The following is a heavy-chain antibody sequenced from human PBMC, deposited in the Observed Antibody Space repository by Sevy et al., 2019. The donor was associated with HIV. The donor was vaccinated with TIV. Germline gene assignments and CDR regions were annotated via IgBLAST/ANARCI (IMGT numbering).Heavy chain of an antibody. CDR1: GFTFGSYA. Sequence: GGSLRLSCAASGFTFGSYAMHWVRQAPGKGLEWVAVISYDGSNKYYADSVKGRFTISRDNSKNTLYLQMNSLRGEDTAVYYCARDPSAVLGCFDPWGQGTLVTVSS. D-gene: IGHD6-25*01. J-gene: IGHJ5*02. CDR2: ISYDGSNK. CDR3: ARDPSAVLGCFDP. V-gene: IGHV3-30*04.